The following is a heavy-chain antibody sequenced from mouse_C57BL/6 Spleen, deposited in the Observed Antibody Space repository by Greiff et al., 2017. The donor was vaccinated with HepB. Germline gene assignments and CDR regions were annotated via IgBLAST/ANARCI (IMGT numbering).Heavy chain of an antibody. D-gene: IGHD2-12*01. V-gene: IGHV5-16*01. CDR1: GFTFSDYY. Sequence: EVKLVESEGGLVQPGSSMKLSCTASGFTFSDYYMAWVRQVPEKGLEWVANINYDGSSTYYLDSLKSRFIISRDNAKNILYLQMSSLKSEDTATYYGARDSLYSPRGFDYWGQGTTLTVSS. CDR3: ARDSLYSPRGFDY. CDR2: INYDGSST. J-gene: IGHJ2*01.